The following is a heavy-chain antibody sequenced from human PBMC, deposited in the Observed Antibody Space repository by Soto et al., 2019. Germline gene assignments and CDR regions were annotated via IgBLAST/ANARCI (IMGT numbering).Heavy chain of an antibody. CDR3: AADATAWQQMVPSDY. V-gene: IGHV1-58*01. J-gene: IGHJ4*02. CDR2: IAVGSGYT. CDR1: GFTFTSSA. D-gene: IGHD2-8*01. Sequence: GASVKVSCKASGFTFTSSAFQWVRQARGQRLEWIGWIAVGSGYTNYAQRFQDRVTLTRDMSKATTYMELSRLTSEDTAIYYCAADATAWQQMVPSDYWGQGTLVTVSS.